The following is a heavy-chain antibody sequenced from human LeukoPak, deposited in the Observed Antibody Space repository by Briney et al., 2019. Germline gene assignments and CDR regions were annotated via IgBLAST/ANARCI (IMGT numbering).Heavy chain of an antibody. D-gene: IGHD1-7*01. CDR2: ISGSGGST. CDR3: ARRNWNYALGY. J-gene: IGHJ4*02. CDR1: GFTFSSYA. V-gene: IGHV3-23*01. Sequence: GGSLRLSCAASGFTFSSYAMSWVRQAPGKGLEWVSAISGSGGSTFYADSVKGRFTISRDNSKNTLYLQMNSLRAEDTAVYYCARRNWNYALGYWGQGTLVTVSS.